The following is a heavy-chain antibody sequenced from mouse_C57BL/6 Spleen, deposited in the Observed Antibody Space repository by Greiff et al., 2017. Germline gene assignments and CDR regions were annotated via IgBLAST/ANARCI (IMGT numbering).Heavy chain of an antibody. Sequence: VQLKESGAELVKPGASVKISCKASGYAFSSYWMNWVKQRPGKGLEWIGQIYPGDGDTNYNGKFKGKATLTADKSSSTAYMQLSSLTSEDSAVYFCARGDGNWYFDVWGTGTTVTVSS. V-gene: IGHV1-80*01. CDR1: GYAFSSYW. D-gene: IGHD2-1*01. CDR3: ARGDGNWYFDV. J-gene: IGHJ1*03. CDR2: IYPGDGDT.